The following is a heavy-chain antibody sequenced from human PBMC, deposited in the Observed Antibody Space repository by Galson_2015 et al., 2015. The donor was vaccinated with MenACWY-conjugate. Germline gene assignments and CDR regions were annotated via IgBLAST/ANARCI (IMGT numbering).Heavy chain of an antibody. J-gene: IGHJ4*02. Sequence: SLRLSCADSELTFSSSWMHWVRQAPGKGLVWVSRINSDGSSTTYADSVKGRFTISRDNAKNTLYLQMNSLRGEDTAVYYCARGGFYETLDSWGQGTLVAVSS. D-gene: IGHD5/OR15-5a*01. V-gene: IGHV3-74*01. CDR1: ELTFSSSW. CDR2: INSDGSST. CDR3: ARGGFYETLDS.